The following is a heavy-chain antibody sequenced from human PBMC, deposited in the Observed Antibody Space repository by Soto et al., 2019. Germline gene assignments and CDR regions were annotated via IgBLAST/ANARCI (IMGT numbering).Heavy chain of an antibody. CDR3: ARPRTYDYESSSYYGHQFDD. Sequence: QVQLVQSGAEVKKPGSSVKVSCKTSGGIFRRHPIDWVRQAPGQGLEWMGGIVPQLGRVIYPRDFQGRVTIYADELTNTYYLELSGLTSEDTAVYSCARPRTYDYESSSYYGHQFDDWGQGTLGTVSS. V-gene: IGHV1-69*01. D-gene: IGHD3-22*01. CDR2: IVPQLGRV. CDR1: GGIFRRHP. J-gene: IGHJ4*02.